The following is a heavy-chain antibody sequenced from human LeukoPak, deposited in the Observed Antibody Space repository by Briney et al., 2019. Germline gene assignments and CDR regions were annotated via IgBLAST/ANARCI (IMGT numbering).Heavy chain of an antibody. CDR2: IYTSGST. V-gene: IGHV4-4*07. D-gene: IGHD1-26*01. J-gene: IGHJ4*02. Sequence: SETLSLTCIVSGDSVSGFYWSWIRQPAGKGLEWIGRIYTSGSTNYNPSLKSRVTMSVDTSKNQFSLKLSSVTAADTAVYYCARSGVGATSYYFDYWGQGTLVTVSS. CDR1: GDSVSGFY. CDR3: ARSGVGATSYYFDY.